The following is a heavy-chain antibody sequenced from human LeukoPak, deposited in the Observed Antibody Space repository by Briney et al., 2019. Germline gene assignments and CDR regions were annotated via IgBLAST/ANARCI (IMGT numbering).Heavy chain of an antibody. CDR1: GGSISSNY. CDR3: ARQNYDEVNYHYYGLDV. D-gene: IGHD3-3*01. Sequence: SETLSLTCTVSGGSISSNYWSWIRQSPGKGLEWIGYIYYRGSTDYNPSLKSRVTISVDTSKNQFSLKLSSVTAADTAVYYCARQNYDEVNYHYYGLDVSGQGTTVTVSS. CDR2: IYYRGST. J-gene: IGHJ6*02. V-gene: IGHV4-59*08.